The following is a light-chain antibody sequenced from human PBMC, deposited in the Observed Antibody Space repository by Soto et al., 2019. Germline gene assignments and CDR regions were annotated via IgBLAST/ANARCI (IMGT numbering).Light chain of an antibody. CDR1: QSVSNNY. J-gene: IGKJ1*01. CDR2: GAS. V-gene: IGKV3-20*01. CDR3: QQYGSPGT. Sequence: ESVLTQSPGTLSLSPGERDTLSCRASQSVSNNYLAWYQQKPGXDPXXLIYGASNRATGIPDRFSGSGSGTDFTPTISRLEPEDFAVYDCQQYGSPGTFGQGTKVDIK.